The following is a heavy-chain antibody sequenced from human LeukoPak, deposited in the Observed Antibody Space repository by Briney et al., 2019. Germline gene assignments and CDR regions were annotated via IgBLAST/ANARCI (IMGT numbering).Heavy chain of an antibody. CDR1: GFTFSSYG. V-gene: IGHV3-30*02. CDR2: IRYDGSNK. CDR3: AKDSPPVGYYDSSGYPGAFDI. D-gene: IGHD3-22*01. J-gene: IGHJ3*02. Sequence: PGGSLRLSCAASGFTFSSYGMHWVRQAPGKGLEWVAFIRYDGSNKYYADSVKGRFTISRDNSKNTLYLQTNSLRAEDTAVYYCAKDSPPVGYYDSSGYPGAFDIWGQGTMVTVSS.